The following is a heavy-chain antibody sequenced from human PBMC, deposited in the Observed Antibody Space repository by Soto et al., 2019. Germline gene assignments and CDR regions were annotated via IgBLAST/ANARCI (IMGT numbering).Heavy chain of an antibody. D-gene: IGHD3-3*01. CDR1: GFTFDDYA. Sequence: EVQLVESGGGLVQPGRSLRLSCAASGFTFDDYAMHWVRQAPGKGLEWVSGISWNSGSIGYADSVKGRFTISRDNAKNSLYLQMNILRAEDTALYYCAKDGDFWSGPHDPVTYFDYWGQGTLVTVSS. J-gene: IGHJ4*02. CDR2: ISWNSGSI. CDR3: AKDGDFWSGPHDPVTYFDY. V-gene: IGHV3-9*01.